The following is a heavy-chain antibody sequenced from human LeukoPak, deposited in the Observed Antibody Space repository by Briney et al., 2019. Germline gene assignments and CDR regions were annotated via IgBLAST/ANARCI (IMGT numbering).Heavy chain of an antibody. CDR1: GFTFSSYA. Sequence: GGSLRLSRAASGFTFSSYAMHWVRQAPGKGLEYVSAISSNGGSTYYANSVKGRFTISRDNSKNTLYLQMGSLRAEDMAVYYCARDPVGSGKFYFDYWGQGTLVTVSS. CDR3: ARDPVGSGKFYFDY. J-gene: IGHJ4*02. V-gene: IGHV3-64*01. D-gene: IGHD3-10*01. CDR2: ISSNGGST.